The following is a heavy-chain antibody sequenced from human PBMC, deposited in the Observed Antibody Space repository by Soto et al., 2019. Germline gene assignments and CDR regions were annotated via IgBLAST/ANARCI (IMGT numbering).Heavy chain of an antibody. CDR3: ARLGGFLEWLLSPEYFQH. D-gene: IGHD3-3*01. Sequence: QLQLQESGPGLVKPSETLSLTCIVSGGSISSSNYYWGWIRQPPGKGLEWIGTIYYSGSTYYNPSLKSRVIISVDTSKNQFSLKLSSVTAADTAVYYCARLGGFLEWLLSPEYFQHWGQGTLVTVPS. V-gene: IGHV4-39*01. J-gene: IGHJ1*01. CDR2: IYYSGST. CDR1: GGSISSSNYY.